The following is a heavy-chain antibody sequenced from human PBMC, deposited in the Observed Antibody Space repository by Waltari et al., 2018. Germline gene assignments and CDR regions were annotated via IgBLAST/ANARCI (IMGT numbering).Heavy chain of an antibody. CDR3: ARDGLDPTDYYMDV. CDR2: ISSSSSYI. V-gene: IGHV3-21*01. D-gene: IGHD6-6*01. CDR1: GFTFSSYS. J-gene: IGHJ6*03. Sequence: EVQLVESGGGLVKPGGSLRLSCAASGFTFSSYSMNWVRQAPGKGLEWVSSISSSSSYIYYADSVKGRFTISRDNAKNSLYLQMNSLRAEDTAVYYCARDGLDPTDYYMDVWGKGTTVTVSS.